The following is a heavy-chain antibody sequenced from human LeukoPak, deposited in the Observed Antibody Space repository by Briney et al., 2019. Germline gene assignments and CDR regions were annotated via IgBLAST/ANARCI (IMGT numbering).Heavy chain of an antibody. D-gene: IGHD3-10*01. V-gene: IGHV5-51*01. Sequence: KCGESLKISCKGSGYSFTSYWIGWVRQMPGKGLEWMGIIYPGDSDTRYSPSFQGQVTISADKSISTAYLQWSSLRASDTAMYYCARHVLGSYNAFDIWGQGTMVTVSS. CDR1: GYSFTSYW. CDR3: ARHVLGSYNAFDI. CDR2: IYPGDSDT. J-gene: IGHJ3*02.